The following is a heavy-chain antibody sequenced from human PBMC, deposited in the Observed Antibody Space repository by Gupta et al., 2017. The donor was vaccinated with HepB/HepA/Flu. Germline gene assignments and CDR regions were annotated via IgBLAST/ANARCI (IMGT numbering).Heavy chain of an antibody. CDR2: IKRETAGGTV. CDR3: ATGITLSVVTYGMDV. D-gene: IGHD3-10*01. V-gene: IGHV3-15*01. Sequence: VQVVESGGGLVKPGGSLRLSCVVSEFTFRNTWMTWVRKAPGKGLEWVGRIKRETAGGTVDYAAPVKGRFTISRDDSKDTLYLQMNSLKTEDTAVYYCATGITLSVVTYGMDVWGQGTTVTVSS. CDR1: EFTFRNTW. J-gene: IGHJ6*02.